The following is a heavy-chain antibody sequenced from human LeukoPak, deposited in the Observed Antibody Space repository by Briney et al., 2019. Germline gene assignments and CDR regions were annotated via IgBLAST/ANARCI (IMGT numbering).Heavy chain of an antibody. CDR3: TREAPYSDY. Sequence: SQTLSLTCTVSGDSVNSDDHYWSWIRQPPGKGLEWIGYIYYSGSTYYNPSLESRLTISVDTSKNHFSLKLSSVTAADTAVYYCTREAPYSDYWGQGILVTVSS. V-gene: IGHV4-30-4*08. CDR1: GDSVNSDDHY. CDR2: IYYSGST. J-gene: IGHJ4*02.